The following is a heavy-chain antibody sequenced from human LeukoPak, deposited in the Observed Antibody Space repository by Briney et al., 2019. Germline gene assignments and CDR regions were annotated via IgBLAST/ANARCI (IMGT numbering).Heavy chain of an antibody. J-gene: IGHJ5*02. CDR2: IITIFGTA. CDR1: GGTFSSYA. V-gene: IGHV1-69*13. Sequence: SVKVSCKPSGGTFSSYAISWVRQAPGQGLEWMGGIITIFGTAKYAQKFQGRVTITADESTTTAYMELSSLRSEDTAVYYCARDTPLRLENWFDPWGQGTLVTVSS. D-gene: IGHD1-1*01. CDR3: ARDTPLRLENWFDP.